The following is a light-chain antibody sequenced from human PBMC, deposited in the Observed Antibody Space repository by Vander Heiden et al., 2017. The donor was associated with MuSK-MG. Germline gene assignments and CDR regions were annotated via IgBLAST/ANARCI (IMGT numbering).Light chain of an antibody. V-gene: IGLV2-11*01. J-gene: IGLJ3*02. CDR3: CSYAGGYSWV. CDR1: SSDVGYYNY. CDR2: DVT. Sequence: QSALTQPRSVSGSPGQSVTISCTGTSSDVGYYNYVSWYQQHPGKAPKLLIHDVTARPSGVPDRFSGSKSGNTASLAISGLQAEDEADYFCCSYAGGYSWVFGGGTNLAVL.